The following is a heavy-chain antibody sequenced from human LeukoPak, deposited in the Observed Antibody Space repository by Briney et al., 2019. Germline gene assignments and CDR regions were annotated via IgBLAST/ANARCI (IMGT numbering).Heavy chain of an antibody. V-gene: IGHV1-69*13. CDR1: GGTFSSYA. Sequence: GGSVKVSCKASGGTFSSYAISWVRQAPGQGLEWMGGIIPIFGTANYAQKFQGRVTITADESTSTAYMELSSLRSEDTAVYYCASPDVLLWFGGRYGMDVWGQGTTVTVSS. CDR2: IIPIFGTA. J-gene: IGHJ6*02. CDR3: ASPDVLLWFGGRYGMDV. D-gene: IGHD3-10*01.